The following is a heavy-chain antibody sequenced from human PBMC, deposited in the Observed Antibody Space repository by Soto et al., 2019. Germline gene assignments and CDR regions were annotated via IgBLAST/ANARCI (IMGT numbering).Heavy chain of an antibody. D-gene: IGHD1-1*01. V-gene: IGHV1-69*13. J-gene: IGHJ4*02. CDR3: AREGTTGMNFDY. Sequence: SVKVSCKASGGSFSSSAITSVRQAPGQGLEWMGGIIPIFGTANYAQKFQGRVTITADESTSTAYMELSSLRSEDTAVYYCAREGTTGMNFDYWGQGTLVTVSS. CDR2: IIPIFGTA. CDR1: GGSFSSSA.